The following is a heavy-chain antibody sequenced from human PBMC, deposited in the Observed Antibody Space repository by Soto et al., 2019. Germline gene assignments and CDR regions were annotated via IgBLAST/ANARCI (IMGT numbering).Heavy chain of an antibody. CDR2: ISAYNGNT. D-gene: IGHD2-2*01. CDR3: AREKYCSSTSCHYYYYYGMDV. V-gene: IGHV1-18*01. Sequence: QVQLVQSGAEVKKPGASVKVSCKASGYTFTSYGISWVRQAPGQGLEWMGWISAYNGNTNYAQKLQGRVTMTTDTSTSTAYMELRSLRSDDTAVYYCAREKYCSSTSCHYYYYYGMDVWGQGTTFTVSS. CDR1: GYTFTSYG. J-gene: IGHJ6*02.